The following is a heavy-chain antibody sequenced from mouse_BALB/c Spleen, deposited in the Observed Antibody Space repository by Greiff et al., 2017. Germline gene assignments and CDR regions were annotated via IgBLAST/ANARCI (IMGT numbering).Heavy chain of an antibody. Sequence: EVQLVESGGGLVQPGGSLRLSCATSGFTFTDYYMSWVRQPPGKALEWLGFIRNKANGYTTEYSASVKGRFTISRDNSQSILYLQMNTLRAEDSATYYCARDIEIYDGYYGYFDYWGQGTTLTVSS. V-gene: IGHV7-3*02. CDR1: GFTFTDYY. CDR3: ARDIEIYDGYYGYFDY. CDR2: IRNKANGYTT. J-gene: IGHJ2*01. D-gene: IGHD2-3*01.